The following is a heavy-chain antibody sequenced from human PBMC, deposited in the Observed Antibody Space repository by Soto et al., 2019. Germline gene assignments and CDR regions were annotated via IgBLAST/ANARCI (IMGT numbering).Heavy chain of an antibody. D-gene: IGHD6-13*01. CDR1: GGSISEKY. Sequence: PSETLSLTCIVSGGSISEKYWNWVRQPPGKGLEWIGLIFANGHTDYNPSLKSRVTMSVDASKKQFSLRLTSVTAADTDVYYCVASLAASGLNWLDPWGRGTLVTVSS. CDR2: IFANGHT. J-gene: IGHJ5*02. V-gene: IGHV4-4*07. CDR3: VASLAASGLNWLDP.